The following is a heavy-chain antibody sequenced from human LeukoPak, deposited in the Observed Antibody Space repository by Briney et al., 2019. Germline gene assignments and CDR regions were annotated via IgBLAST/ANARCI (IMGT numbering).Heavy chain of an antibody. V-gene: IGHV3-48*03. CDR1: GFSFSSYE. CDR3: ARRYSGVDY. Sequence: GGSLRLSCAAPGFSFSSYEMTWVRQAPGKGLEWVSFISSSGSGKNYADSVKGRFTISRDNAKNSLYLQMNSLRADDTAVYYCARRYSGVDYWGQGTLVTVSS. CDR2: ISSSGSGK. J-gene: IGHJ4*02. D-gene: IGHD4-17*01.